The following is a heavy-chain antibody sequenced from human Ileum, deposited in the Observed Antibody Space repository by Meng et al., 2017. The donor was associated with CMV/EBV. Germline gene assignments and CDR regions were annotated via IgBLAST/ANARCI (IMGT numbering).Heavy chain of an antibody. CDR2: ISGSDGST. CDR1: EFTFSNYA. CDR3: AKRYYGGNSGPFDY. V-gene: IGHV3-23*01. J-gene: IGHJ4*02. D-gene: IGHD4-23*01. Sequence: GGSLRLSCADSEFTFSNYAMSWVRQAPGNGLEWVSGISGSDGSTYYADSVKGRFTISRDNSKNTLYLQMNSLRAEDTAVYYCAKRYYGGNSGPFDYWGQGTLVTVSS.